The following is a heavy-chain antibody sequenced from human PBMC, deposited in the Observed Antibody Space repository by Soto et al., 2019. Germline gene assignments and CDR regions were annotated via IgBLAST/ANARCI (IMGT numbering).Heavy chain of an antibody. CDR1: GGSISSGDYY. D-gene: IGHD3-10*01. J-gene: IGHJ4*02. CDR2: IYYSGST. CDR3: ASRKSSPYFDY. Sequence: QVQLQESGPGLVKPSQTLSLTCTVSGGSISSGDYYWSWIRQPPGKGLEWIGDIYYSGSTYYNPSLKSRGAISVDTSKTHFSLKLSSVTAADTAVYYCASRKSSPYFDYWGQGTLVTVSS. V-gene: IGHV4-30-4*01.